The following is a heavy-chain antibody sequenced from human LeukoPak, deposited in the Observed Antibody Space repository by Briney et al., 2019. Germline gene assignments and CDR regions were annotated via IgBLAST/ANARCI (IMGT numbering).Heavy chain of an antibody. CDR1: GYTLTELS. CDR3: ARRPYGSGSRRWFDP. Sequence: ASVKVSCKVSGYTLTELSMHWVRQAPGKGLEWMGGFDPEDGETIYTQKFQGRVTMTEDTSTDTAYMELSSLRSEDTAVYYCARRPYGSGSRRWFDPWGQGTLVTVSS. D-gene: IGHD3-10*01. J-gene: IGHJ5*02. V-gene: IGHV1-24*01. CDR2: FDPEDGET.